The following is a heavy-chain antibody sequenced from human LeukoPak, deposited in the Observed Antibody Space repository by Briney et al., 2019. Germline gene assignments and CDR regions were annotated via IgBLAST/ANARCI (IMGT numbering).Heavy chain of an antibody. J-gene: IGHJ5*02. CDR3: ATWGSGYCSSTSCPFDP. D-gene: IGHD2-2*01. V-gene: IGHV1-2*02. CDR2: INPNSGGT. CDR1: GYTFTGYF. Sequence: ASVKVSCKISGYTFTGYFIHWVRQAPGQGLEWMGWINPNSGGTIYAQKFQGRVTMTEDTSTDTAYMELSSLRSEDTAVYYCATWGSGYCSSTSCPFDPWGQGTLVTVSS.